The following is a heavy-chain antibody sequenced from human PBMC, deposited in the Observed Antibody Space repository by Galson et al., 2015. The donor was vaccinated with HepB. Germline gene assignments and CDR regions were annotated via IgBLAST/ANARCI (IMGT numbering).Heavy chain of an antibody. J-gene: IGHJ6*02. CDR3: AKGIFGTYYSYGMDV. D-gene: IGHD3-3*01. CDR2: ISYDGSNK. V-gene: IGHV3-30*18. Sequence: SLRLSCAVSGFTLSNYGMHWVRQAPGKGLEWVAFISYDGSNKYYADSVKGRFTISRDNSKNTLYLQMNSLRVEDTAVYYCAKGIFGTYYSYGMDVWGQGTTVTVSS. CDR1: GFTLSNYG.